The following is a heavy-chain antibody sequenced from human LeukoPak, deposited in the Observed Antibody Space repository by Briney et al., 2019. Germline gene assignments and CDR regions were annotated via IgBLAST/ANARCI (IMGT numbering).Heavy chain of an antibody. D-gene: IGHD2-2*01. CDR3: ARFGYVVVPAAMGAVDYYYGMHV. Sequence: EASVKVSCKGSGYTFTGDYLHCVRQAPGQGLEWMGWINPNSGGTNYAQKFQGRVTMTRDTSISTAYMELSRLRSDDTAVYYCARFGYVVVPAAMGAVDYYYGMHVWGQGTTVTVSS. CDR1: GYTFTGDY. V-gene: IGHV1-2*02. CDR2: INPNSGGT. J-gene: IGHJ6*02.